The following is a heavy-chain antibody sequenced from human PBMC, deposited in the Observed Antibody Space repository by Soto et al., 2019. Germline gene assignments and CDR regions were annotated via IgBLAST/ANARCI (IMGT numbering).Heavy chain of an antibody. Sequence: SETLSLTCTVSGGSISSYYWSWIRQPPGKGLEWIGYIYYSGSTNYNPSLKSRVTISVDTSKNQFSLKLSSVTAADTAVYYCARVLGHIYSGYGPFDYWGQGTLVTVSS. CDR3: ARVLGHIYSGYGPFDY. J-gene: IGHJ4*02. CDR1: GGSISSYY. CDR2: IYYSGST. D-gene: IGHD5-12*01. V-gene: IGHV4-59*01.